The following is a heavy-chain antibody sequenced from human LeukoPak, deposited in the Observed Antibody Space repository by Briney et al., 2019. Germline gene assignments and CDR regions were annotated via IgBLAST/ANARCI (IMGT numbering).Heavy chain of an antibody. CDR3: ARGYCTKGVCYTWGSNYYFMDV. V-gene: IGHV4-61*02. CDR2: IYTSGST. J-gene: IGHJ6*03. Sequence: SETLSLTCTVTCGSISSGSYYWSWIRQPAGKGLEWIGRIYTSGSTNYNPSLKSRVTISVDTSKNQFSLKLSSVTAADTAVYYCARGYCTKGVCYTWGSNYYFMDVWGKGTTVTVSS. D-gene: IGHD2-8*01. CDR1: CGSISSGSYY.